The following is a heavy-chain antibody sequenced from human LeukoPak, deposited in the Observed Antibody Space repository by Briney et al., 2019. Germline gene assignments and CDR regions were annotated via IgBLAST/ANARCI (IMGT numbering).Heavy chain of an antibody. J-gene: IGHJ6*03. CDR1: GFNFGGYG. Sequence: GGSLRLSCAASGFNFGGYGMHWVRQAPGKGLEWVSSISSSSSSYIYYADSVKGRFTISRDNAKNSLYLQMNSLRAEDTAVYYCARDRAGTAMPMISYYYYYMDVWGKGTTVTVSS. CDR3: ARDRAGTAMPMISYYYYYMDV. CDR2: ISSSSSSYI. V-gene: IGHV3-21*01. D-gene: IGHD5-18*01.